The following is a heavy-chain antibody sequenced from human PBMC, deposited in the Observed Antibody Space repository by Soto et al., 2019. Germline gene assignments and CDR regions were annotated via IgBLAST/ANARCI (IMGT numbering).Heavy chain of an antibody. J-gene: IGHJ5*02. D-gene: IGHD1-20*01. CDR2: IIPIFGTA. Sequence: QVQLVQSGAEVKKPGSSVKVSCKASGGTFSSYAISWVRQAPGQGLEWMGGIIPIFGTANYAQKFQGRVTITADESTSTAYMELSSLRSEDTAVYYCARGLSVVTGTTDNWCDPWGQGTLVTVSS. V-gene: IGHV1-69*01. CDR3: ARGLSVVTGTTDNWCDP. CDR1: GGTFSSYA.